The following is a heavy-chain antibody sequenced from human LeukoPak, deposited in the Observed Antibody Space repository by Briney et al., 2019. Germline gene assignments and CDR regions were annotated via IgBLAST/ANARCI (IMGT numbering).Heavy chain of an antibody. V-gene: IGHV3-21*03. Sequence: GGSLRLSCAASGFTFSSYWMSWVRQAPGKGLEWVSSLSSSSSKVSYADSVKGRFTISRDNAKNSLYLQMNSLRGEDTGVYYCTRDGIGPHDYWGQGTLVTVSS. J-gene: IGHJ4*02. CDR3: TRDGIGPHDY. CDR1: GFTFSSYW. CDR2: LSSSSSKV.